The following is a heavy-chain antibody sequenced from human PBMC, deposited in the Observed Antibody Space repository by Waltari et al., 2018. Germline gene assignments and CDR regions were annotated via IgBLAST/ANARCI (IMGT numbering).Heavy chain of an antibody. CDR2: IKHDGSVQ. CDR3: ARGDYGDYVGWNFDL. V-gene: IGHV3-7*01. D-gene: IGHD4-17*01. Sequence: EVQLVESGGDLVQPGGSLRLSCAASGFTFSRHWMNWVRQAPGKGLEGVANIKHDGSVQYYVDSVKGRFTISRDNAKNSLYLQMNTLRAEDTALYYCARGDYGDYVGWNFDLWGRGTLVTVSS. J-gene: IGHJ2*01. CDR1: GFTFSRHW.